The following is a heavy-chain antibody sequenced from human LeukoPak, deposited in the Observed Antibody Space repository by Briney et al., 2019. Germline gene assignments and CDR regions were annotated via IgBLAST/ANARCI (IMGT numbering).Heavy chain of an antibody. J-gene: IGHJ6*03. D-gene: IGHD2-2*02. Sequence: SETLSLTCAVYGGSFSGYYWSWIRQPPGKGLEWIGEINHSGSTNYNPSLKSRVTISVDTSKNQFSLKLSSVTAADTAVYYCARERGNLYCSSTSCYTNPYYYYYMDVWGKGTTVTVSS. CDR3: ARERGNLYCSSTSCYTNPYYYYYMDV. CDR2: INHSGST. V-gene: IGHV4-34*01. CDR1: GGSFSGYY.